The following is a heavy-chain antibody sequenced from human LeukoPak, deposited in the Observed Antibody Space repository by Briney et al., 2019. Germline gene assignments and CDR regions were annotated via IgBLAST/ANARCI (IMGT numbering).Heavy chain of an antibody. J-gene: IGHJ5*02. CDR3: VRASSGGHNWFDP. Sequence: ASVKVSCKASGYTFTSYDISWVRQATGQGLEWMGWMNPNSGDTGYAQKFQGRVTMTRNTSISTAYMELSSVRSEDTAVYYCVRASSGGHNWFDPWGQGTLVTVSS. D-gene: IGHD3-10*01. CDR1: GYTFTSYD. CDR2: MNPNSGDT. V-gene: IGHV1-8*01.